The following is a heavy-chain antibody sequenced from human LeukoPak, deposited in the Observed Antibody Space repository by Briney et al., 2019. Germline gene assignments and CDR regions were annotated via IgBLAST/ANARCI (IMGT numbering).Heavy chain of an antibody. CDR2: IWFDGSNE. J-gene: IGHJ6*02. CDR1: GFTFSTYG. D-gene: IGHD1-1*01. CDR3: ARFWKEYYGMDV. Sequence: GGSLRLSCAASGFTFSTYGMNWVRQAPGKGLEWVAVIWFDGSNEYYAESVRGRFTISRDNSKNTPYPQMNSLRGEDTAVYYCARFWKEYYGMDVWGQGTTVTVSS. V-gene: IGHV3-33*01.